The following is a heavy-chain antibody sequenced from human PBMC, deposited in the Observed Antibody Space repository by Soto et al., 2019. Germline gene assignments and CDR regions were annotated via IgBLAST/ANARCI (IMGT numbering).Heavy chain of an antibody. D-gene: IGHD1-26*01. J-gene: IGHJ5*02. CDR2: ISYDGSNK. CDR3: ARPRAGIRENWFDP. Sequence: GGSLRLSCAASGFTFSSYAMHWVRQAPGKGLEWVAVISYDGSNKYYADSVKGRFIISRDNSKNTLYLQMNSLRAEDTAVYYCARPRAGIRENWFDPWGQGTLVTVSS. CDR1: GFTFSSYA. V-gene: IGHV3-30-3*01.